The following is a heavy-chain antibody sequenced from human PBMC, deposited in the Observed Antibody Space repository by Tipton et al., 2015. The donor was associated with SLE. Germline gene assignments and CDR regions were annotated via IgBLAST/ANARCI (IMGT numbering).Heavy chain of an antibody. Sequence: TLSLTCAVYGGSFSGYYWSWIRQPPGKGLEWIGYIYYSGNTNYNPSLKSRVTISVDTSKNQFSLKLSSVTAADTAVYYCARCIAAAGGYFDYWGQGTLVTVSS. V-gene: IGHV4-59*01. D-gene: IGHD6-13*01. CDR1: GGSFSGYY. J-gene: IGHJ4*02. CDR3: ARCIAAAGGYFDY. CDR2: IYYSGNT.